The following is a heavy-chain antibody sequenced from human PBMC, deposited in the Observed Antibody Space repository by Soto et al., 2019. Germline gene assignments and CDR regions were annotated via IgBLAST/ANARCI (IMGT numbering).Heavy chain of an antibody. CDR1: GFTFSAYY. V-gene: IGHV1-2*02. D-gene: IGHD2-2*01. J-gene: IGHJ6*02. CDR3: ARSLREEYRSSWRAAYYGMDV. Sequence: QVQLVQSGAEVKKPGASVKVSCKASGFTFSAYYIYWVRQAPGQGLEWIGWINPNSGGTNNAQKFQGRVTMTRDTSTSTVYMDLSALISDDTAVYYCARSLREEYRSSWRAAYYGMDVWGQGTTVTVSS. CDR2: INPNSGGT.